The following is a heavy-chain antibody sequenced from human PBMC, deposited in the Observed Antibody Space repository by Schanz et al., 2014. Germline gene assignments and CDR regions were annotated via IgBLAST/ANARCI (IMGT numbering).Heavy chain of an antibody. Sequence: GQLVESGGGVVQPGRSLRLSCAASGFTFSASAMHWVRQAPGKGLEWVGHIRSKPNNYATEYAASMKGRFTISRDDSKNTTYLQMNSLRAEDTAVYYCARLDSSSWYPRYWGQGTLVTVSA. CDR2: IRSKPNNYAT. CDR3: ARLDSSSWYPRY. J-gene: IGHJ4*02. CDR1: GFTFSASA. D-gene: IGHD6-13*01. V-gene: IGHV3-73*01.